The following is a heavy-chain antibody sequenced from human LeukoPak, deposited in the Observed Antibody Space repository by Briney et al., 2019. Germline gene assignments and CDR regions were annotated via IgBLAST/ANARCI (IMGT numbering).Heavy chain of an antibody. D-gene: IGHD1-26*01. CDR3: ASLGATIDY. Sequence: SETLSLTCAVYGGSFSGYYWSWIRQPPGKGLEWIGEINHSGSTNYNPSLKSRVTISVDTTKNQFSLKLSSVTAADTAVYYCASLGATIDYWGQGTLVTVSS. CDR2: INHSGST. J-gene: IGHJ4*02. V-gene: IGHV4-34*01. CDR1: GGSFSGYY.